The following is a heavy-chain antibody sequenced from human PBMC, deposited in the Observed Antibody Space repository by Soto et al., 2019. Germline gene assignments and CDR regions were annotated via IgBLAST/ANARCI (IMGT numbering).Heavy chain of an antibody. CDR2: IYHSGST. CDR3: ASQTQYCSSTSCSLNY. J-gene: IGHJ4*02. D-gene: IGHD2-2*01. CDR1: GGSISSSNW. Sequence: QVQLQESGPGLVKPSGTLSLTCAVSGGSISSSNWWSWVRQPPGKGLEWIGEIYHSGSTNYNPSLKSRVNIAVDKSKNQFSLKLSSVTAADTAVYYCASQTQYCSSTSCSLNYWGQGTLVTVSS. V-gene: IGHV4-4*02.